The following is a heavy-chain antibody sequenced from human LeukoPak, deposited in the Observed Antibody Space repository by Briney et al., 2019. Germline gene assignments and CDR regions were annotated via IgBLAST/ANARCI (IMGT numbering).Heavy chain of an antibody. CDR2: ISYDGSNK. Sequence: GGSLRLSCAASGFTFSSYAMHWVRQAPGKGLEWVAVISYDGSNKYYADSVKGRFTISRDNSKNTLYLQMNSLRAEDTAVYYCAGEVAVLDYWGQGTLVTVSS. CDR3: AGEVAVLDY. V-gene: IGHV3-30-3*01. CDR1: GFTFSSYA. J-gene: IGHJ4*02.